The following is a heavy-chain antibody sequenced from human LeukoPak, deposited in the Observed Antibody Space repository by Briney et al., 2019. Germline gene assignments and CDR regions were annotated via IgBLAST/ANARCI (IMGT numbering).Heavy chain of an antibody. Sequence: ASVKVSCKASGYTFTSCGISWVRQAPGQGLEWMGWISAYNGNTNYAQKLQGRVTMTTDTSTSTAYMELRSLRSDDTAVYYCARDRLWGECSSPSCYVNWFDPWGQGTGVSVSS. CDR2: ISAYNGNT. J-gene: IGHJ5*02. CDR3: ARDRLWGECSSPSCYVNWFDP. D-gene: IGHD2-2*01. V-gene: IGHV1-18*01. CDR1: GYTFTSCG.